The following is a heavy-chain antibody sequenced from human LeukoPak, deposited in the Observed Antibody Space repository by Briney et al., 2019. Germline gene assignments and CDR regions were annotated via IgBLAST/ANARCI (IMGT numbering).Heavy chain of an antibody. CDR1: GYTFIDYY. J-gene: IGHJ6*02. Sequence: GASVKVSCEASGYTFIDYYIHWVRQAPGQGLEWMGWIKPNGGGTNYAQKFQGRITMTRDTSISTAYMELSRLRSDDSAVYYCARRANYYYYGMDVWGQGTTVTVSS. V-gene: IGHV1-2*02. CDR2: IKPNGGGT. CDR3: ARRANYYYYGMDV.